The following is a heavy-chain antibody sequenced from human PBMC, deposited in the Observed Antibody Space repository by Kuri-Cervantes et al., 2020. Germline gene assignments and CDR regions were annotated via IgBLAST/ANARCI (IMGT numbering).Heavy chain of an antibody. CDR2: ISYDGSNK. J-gene: IGHJ3*02. CDR1: GFTFSSYA. V-gene: IGHV3-30-3*01. CDR3: AREYFIRAEDAFDI. Sequence: GESLKISCAASGFTFSSYATHWVRQAPGKGLEWVAVISYDGSNKYYADSVKGQFTISRDNSKNTLYLQMNSLRAEDTAVYYCAREYFIRAEDAFDIWGQGTMVTVSS. D-gene: IGHD3-10*01.